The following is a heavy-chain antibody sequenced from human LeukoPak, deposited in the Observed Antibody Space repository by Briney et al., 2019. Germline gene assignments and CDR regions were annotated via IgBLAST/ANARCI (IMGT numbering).Heavy chain of an antibody. Sequence: GGSLRLSCAASGFTFSSYAMSWFRQAPGKGLEWVGFIRTKGYGGTTEYAASVKGRFTISRDDSKSIAYLQMNSLKTEDTAVYYCTRAGGTVELYWGQGTLVTVSS. CDR2: IRTKGYGGTT. CDR1: GFTFSSYA. V-gene: IGHV3-49*03. J-gene: IGHJ4*02. CDR3: TRAGGTVELY. D-gene: IGHD1-7*01.